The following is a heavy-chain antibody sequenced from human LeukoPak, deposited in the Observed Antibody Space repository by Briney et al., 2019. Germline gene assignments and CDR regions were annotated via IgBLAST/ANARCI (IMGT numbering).Heavy chain of an antibody. CDR2: ISGGGGST. Sequence: GSLRLSCAASGFTFSSYAMTWVRQAPGKGLEWVSTISGGGGSTNYTDSVKGRFTISRDNSKNTLHLQMNSLRAEDTAVYYCAKRSEDWGQGTLVTVSS. CDR1: GFTFSSYA. J-gene: IGHJ4*02. CDR3: AKRSED. V-gene: IGHV3-23*01.